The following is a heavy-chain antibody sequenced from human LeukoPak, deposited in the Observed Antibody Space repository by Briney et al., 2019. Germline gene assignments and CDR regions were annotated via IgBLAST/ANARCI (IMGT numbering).Heavy chain of an antibody. J-gene: IGHJ6*03. CDR2: IYYSGST. Sequence: SETLSLTCTVSSGSISSYYWSWIRQPPGKGLEWIGNIYYSGSTNYNPSLKSRVTISVDTSKNQFSLKLSSVTAADTAVYYCTRGSIAYYYMDVWGKGTTVTISS. V-gene: IGHV4-59*01. D-gene: IGHD3-22*01. CDR3: TRGSIAYYYMDV. CDR1: SGSISSYY.